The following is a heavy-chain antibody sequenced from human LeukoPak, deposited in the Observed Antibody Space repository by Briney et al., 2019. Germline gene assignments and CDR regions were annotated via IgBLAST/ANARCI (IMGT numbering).Heavy chain of an antibody. Sequence: PSETLSLTCAVYGGSFSGYYWSWIRQPPGKGLEWIGEINHSGSTNYNPSLKSRVIISVDTSKNQFSLKLSSVTAADTAVYYCARGRSGWLPVDYWGQGTLVTVSS. CDR3: ARGRSGWLPVDY. CDR1: GGSFSGYY. J-gene: IGHJ4*02. V-gene: IGHV4-34*01. D-gene: IGHD3-22*01. CDR2: INHSGST.